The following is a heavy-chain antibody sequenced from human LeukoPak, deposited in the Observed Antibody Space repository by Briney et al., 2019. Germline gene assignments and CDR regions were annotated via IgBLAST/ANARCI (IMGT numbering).Heavy chain of an antibody. D-gene: IGHD3-22*01. CDR1: GGSISSSSYY. CDR3: ARRHPGSLYYYDSSGYYYGSYFDY. Sequence: SETLSLTCTVSGGSISSSSYYWGWIRQPPGKGLEWIGSIYYSGSTYYNPSLKSRFTISVDTSKNQFSLKLSSATAADTAVYYCARRHPGSLYYYDSSGYYYGSYFDYWGQGTLVTVSS. CDR2: IYYSGST. J-gene: IGHJ4*02. V-gene: IGHV4-39*01.